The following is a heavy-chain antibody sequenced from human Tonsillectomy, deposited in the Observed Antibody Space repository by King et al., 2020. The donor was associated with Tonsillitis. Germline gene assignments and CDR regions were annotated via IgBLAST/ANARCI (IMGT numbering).Heavy chain of an antibody. Sequence: VQLVESGGGLVQPGGSLRLSCAASGFTFSSYAMSWVRQTPEKGLEWVSAFSDSGRKTYYADSVRGRFTISRDNSKGTLSLQMNSLRDEDTAVYYCAKETSQRFSDCWGQGTLVTVSS. CDR2: FSDSGRKT. CDR3: AKETSQRFSDC. J-gene: IGHJ4*02. CDR1: GFTFSSYA. V-gene: IGHV3-23*04.